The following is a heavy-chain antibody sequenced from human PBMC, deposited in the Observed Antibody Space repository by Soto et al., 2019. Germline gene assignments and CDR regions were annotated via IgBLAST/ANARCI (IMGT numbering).Heavy chain of an antibody. D-gene: IGHD3-22*01. V-gene: IGHV3-11*01. Sequence: GGSLRLSCAASGFTFSDYYMSWIRQAPGKGLEWVSYISSSDSIYYADSVKGRFTISRDNAKNSVYLQMNSLRAEDTAVYYRARDLGYYDSSGYFDYWGQGTLVTVS. CDR3: ARDLGYYDSSGYFDY. CDR2: ISSSDSI. CDR1: GFTFSDYY. J-gene: IGHJ4*02.